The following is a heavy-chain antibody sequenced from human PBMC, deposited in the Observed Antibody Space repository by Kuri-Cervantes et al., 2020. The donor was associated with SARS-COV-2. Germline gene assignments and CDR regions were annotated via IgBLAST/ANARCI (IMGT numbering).Heavy chain of an antibody. CDR3: ARERHFDWLQGFDP. V-gene: IGHV4-59*01. CDR1: GGSFSGYC. D-gene: IGHD3-9*01. Sequence: ESLKISCAVYGGSFSGYCWSWIRQPPGKGLEWIGYICYSGSTNYNPSLKSRVTISVDTSKNQFSLKLSSVTAADTAVYYCARERHFDWLQGFDPWGQGTLVTVSS. J-gene: IGHJ5*02. CDR2: ICYSGST.